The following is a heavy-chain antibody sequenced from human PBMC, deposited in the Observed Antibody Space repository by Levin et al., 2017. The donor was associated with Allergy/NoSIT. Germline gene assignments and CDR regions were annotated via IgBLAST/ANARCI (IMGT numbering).Heavy chain of an antibody. CDR3: ARVTDYGGNYNWFDP. Sequence: GESLKISCAASGFTFSTYWMYWVRQAPGKGLVWVSRINSDGSRTSYADSVKGRFTISRDNAKNTLYLQMNSLRAEDTAVYYCARVTDYGGNYNWFDPWGQGTLVTVSS. V-gene: IGHV3-74*01. D-gene: IGHD4-23*01. CDR2: INSDGSRT. CDR1: GFTFSTYW. J-gene: IGHJ5*02.